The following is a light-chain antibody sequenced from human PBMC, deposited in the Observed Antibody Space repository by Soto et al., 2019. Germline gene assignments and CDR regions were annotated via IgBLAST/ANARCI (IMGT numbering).Light chain of an antibody. CDR2: DND. V-gene: IGLV1-51*01. CDR3: EAWDSNLSGGV. CDR1: RSNIGNNY. J-gene: IGLJ3*02. Sequence: QSAFTQPPSVSAAPGQKVTVSCSGSRSNIGNNYVSWYQHLPGTAPKLLMYDNDKRPSGIPDRFSASKSGTSATLDITGLQTGDEADYYCEAWDSNLSGGVFGGGTKVTVL.